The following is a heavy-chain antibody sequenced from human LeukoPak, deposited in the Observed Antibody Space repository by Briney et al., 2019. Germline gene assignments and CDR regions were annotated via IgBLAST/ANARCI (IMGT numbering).Heavy chain of an antibody. Sequence: PSETLSLTCTVSGGSISGDSWSWIRQPAGKRLEWIGRMYSSGSTNYNPSLQSRVTMSVDTSKNQFSLKLSPLTAADTAVYYCARDRYDYDSSGYYYGDYWGQGTLVTVSS. V-gene: IGHV4-4*07. CDR3: ARDRYDYDSSGYYYGDY. D-gene: IGHD3-22*01. CDR1: GGSISGDS. CDR2: MYSSGST. J-gene: IGHJ4*02.